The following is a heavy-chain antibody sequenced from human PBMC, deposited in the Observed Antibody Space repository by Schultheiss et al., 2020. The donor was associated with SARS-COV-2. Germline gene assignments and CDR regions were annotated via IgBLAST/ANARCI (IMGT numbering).Heavy chain of an antibody. J-gene: IGHJ6*02. CDR2: ISAYNGNT. V-gene: IGHV1-18*01. CDR1: GYTFTSYG. Sequence: ASVKVSCKASGYTFTSYGISWVRQAPGQGLEWMGWISAYNGNTNYAQKLQGRVTMTTDTSTSTAYMELRSLRSDDTAVYYCARDPLRSGRNRYYYYYGMDVWGQGTTVTVSS. D-gene: IGHD6-19*01. CDR3: ARDPLRSGRNRYYYYYGMDV.